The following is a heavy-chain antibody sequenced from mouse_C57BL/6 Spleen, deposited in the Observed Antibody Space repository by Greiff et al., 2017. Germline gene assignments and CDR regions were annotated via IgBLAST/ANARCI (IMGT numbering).Heavy chain of an antibody. CDR1: GYAFSSSW. D-gene: IGHD2-2*01. CDR3: ESQGMVTTRNYAMDY. CDR2: IYPGDGAT. J-gene: IGHJ4*01. Sequence: QVQLQQSGPELVKPGASVTISCKASGYAFSSSWMNWVKQRPGKGLEWIGRIYPGDGATNYNGKFKGKATQTADKSSSTAYMQLSSLTSEDAAIYFCESQGMVTTRNYAMDYWGQGTSVTVSS. V-gene: IGHV1-82*01.